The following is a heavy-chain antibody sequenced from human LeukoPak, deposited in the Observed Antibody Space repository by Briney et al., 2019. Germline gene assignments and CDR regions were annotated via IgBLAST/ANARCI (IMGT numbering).Heavy chain of an antibody. J-gene: IGHJ4*02. Sequence: GGSLRLSCAASGFTFSSYGMHRVRQAPGKGLEWVAVISYDGSNKYYADSVKGRFTISRDNSKNTLYLQMNSLRAEDTAVYYCAKLYSSSWVDYWGQGTLVTVSS. CDR1: GFTFSSYG. CDR2: ISYDGSNK. CDR3: AKLYSSSWVDY. D-gene: IGHD6-13*01. V-gene: IGHV3-30*18.